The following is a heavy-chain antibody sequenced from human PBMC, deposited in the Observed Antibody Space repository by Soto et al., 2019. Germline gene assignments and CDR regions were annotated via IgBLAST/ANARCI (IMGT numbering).Heavy chain of an antibody. V-gene: IGHV3-15*01. Sequence: EVQLVESGGGLVQPGGYLRLSCAASGFTFSDAWMSWVRQAPGKGLEWVGRIKSETDGETTDYVAPVKGRFSISRADSKNTLYLEMNSMNSDDTAVYYCTTDREFWFGELPPEFDPWGQGTLVTVSS. CDR1: GFTFSDAW. CDR3: TTDREFWFGELPPEFDP. CDR2: IKSETDGETT. J-gene: IGHJ5*02. D-gene: IGHD3-10*01.